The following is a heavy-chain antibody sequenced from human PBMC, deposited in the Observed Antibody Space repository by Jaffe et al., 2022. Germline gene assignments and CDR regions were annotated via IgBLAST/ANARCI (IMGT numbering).Heavy chain of an antibody. J-gene: IGHJ6*03. D-gene: IGHD2-15*01. CDR2: INHSGST. CDR1: GGSFSGYY. CDR3: ARGRVGSRVVGYYMDV. Sequence: QVQLQQWGAGLLKPSETLSLTCAVYGGSFSGYYWSWIRQPPGKGLEWIGEINHSGSTNYNPSLKSRVTISVDTSKNQFSLKLSSVTAADTAVYYCARGRVGSRVVGYYMDVWGKGTTVTVSS. V-gene: IGHV4-34*01.